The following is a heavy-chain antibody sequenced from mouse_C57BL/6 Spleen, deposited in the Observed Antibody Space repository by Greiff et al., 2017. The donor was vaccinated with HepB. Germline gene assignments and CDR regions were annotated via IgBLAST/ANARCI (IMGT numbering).Heavy chain of an antibody. D-gene: IGHD4-1*01. Sequence: VQLQQPGAELVKPGASVKLSCKASGYTFTSYWMQWVKQRPGQGLEWIGEIDPSDSYTNYNQKFKGKATLTVDTSSSTAYMQLSSLTSEDSAVYYCARRGTGTIYWGQGTTLTVSS. CDR3: ARRGTGTIY. CDR1: GYTFTSYW. CDR2: IDPSDSYT. J-gene: IGHJ2*01. V-gene: IGHV1-50*01.